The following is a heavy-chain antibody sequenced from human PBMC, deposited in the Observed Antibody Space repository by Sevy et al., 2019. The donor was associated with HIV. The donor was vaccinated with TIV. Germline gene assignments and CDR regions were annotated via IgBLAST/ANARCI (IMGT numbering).Heavy chain of an antibody. J-gene: IGHJ4*02. V-gene: IGHV4-31*03. D-gene: IGHD3-22*01. CDR3: ARDKGGGYYFDY. CDR2: INYSGTT. CDR1: GSSISSGGYF. Sequence: SETLSLTCTVSGSSISSGGYFWSWIRQHPGKGLEWIGYINYSGTTYYNPSLKSRVTISLDTCKNQFSLDLNSVTAADTAVYYCARDKGGGYYFDYWGQGTLVTVSS.